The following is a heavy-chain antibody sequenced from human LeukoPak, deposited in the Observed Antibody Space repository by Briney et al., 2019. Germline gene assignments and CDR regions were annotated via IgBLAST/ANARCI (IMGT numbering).Heavy chain of an antibody. CDR1: GFTFSNYG. V-gene: IGHV3-30*02. J-gene: IGHJ4*02. Sequence: GGSLRLSCAASGFTFSNYGMHWVRQAPGKGLEWVAFIGYGGTDTHFADSVRGRFTISRDNSEDTLYLQIITLRAVDTAVYYCAKEYSSSSYSFDYWGQGTLVTVSS. CDR3: AKEYSSSSYSFDY. D-gene: IGHD6-6*01. CDR2: IGYGGTDT.